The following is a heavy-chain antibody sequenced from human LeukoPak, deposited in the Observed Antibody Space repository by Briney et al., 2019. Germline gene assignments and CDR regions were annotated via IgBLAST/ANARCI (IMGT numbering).Heavy chain of an antibody. CDR3: AKDGYYYYGSGSYYLGGGTDY. Sequence: GGSLRLSCAASGFTFSSYVMTWVRQAPGKGLEWVSTISGSGVSTYYADSVKGRFTISRDNSKNTLYLQMNSLRAEDTAIYYCAKDGYYYYGSGSYYLGGGTDYWGQGTLVTVSS. D-gene: IGHD3-10*01. V-gene: IGHV3-23*01. CDR1: GFTFSSYV. J-gene: IGHJ4*02. CDR2: ISGSGVST.